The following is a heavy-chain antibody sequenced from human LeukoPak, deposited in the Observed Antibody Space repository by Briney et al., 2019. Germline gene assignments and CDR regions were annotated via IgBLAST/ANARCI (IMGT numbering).Heavy chain of an antibody. CDR1: GGSFSGYY. V-gene: IGHV4-34*01. CDR3: ARGRGVLLWFGEPNFDY. CDR2: IKHSGST. J-gene: IGHJ4*02. Sequence: SETLSLTCAVYGGSFSGYYWSWIRQPPGKGLEWIGEIKHSGSTNYNPSLKSRVTISVDTSKNQFSLKLSSVTAADTAVYYCARGRGVLLWFGEPNFDYWGQGTLVTVSS. D-gene: IGHD3-10*01.